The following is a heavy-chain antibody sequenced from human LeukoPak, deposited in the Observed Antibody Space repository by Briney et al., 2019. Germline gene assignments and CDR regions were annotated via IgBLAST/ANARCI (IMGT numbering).Heavy chain of an antibody. CDR2: ISAYNGNT. J-gene: IGHJ4*02. Sequence: GASVKVSCKASGYSFGSFGINWVRQAPGRGLEWMGWISAYNGNTNYAQKVQGRVTMTTDTSTSTAYMDLMNLRSDDTDVYYCARGGYYGSGSFPDYWGQGTLVTVSS. CDR1: GYSFGSFG. V-gene: IGHV1-18*01. CDR3: ARGGYYGSGSFPDY. D-gene: IGHD3-10*01.